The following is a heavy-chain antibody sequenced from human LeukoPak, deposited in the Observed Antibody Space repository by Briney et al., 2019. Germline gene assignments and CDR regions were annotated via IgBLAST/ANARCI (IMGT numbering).Heavy chain of an antibody. CDR2: INPNSGGT. J-gene: IGHJ3*02. CDR1: GYTFTGYY. Sequence: ASVKVSCKASGYTFTGYYMHWVRQAPGQGLEWMGWINPNSGGTNYAQKFQGRVTMTRGTSISTAYMELSRLRSDDTAVYYCARVTRITMIVVLILDAFDIWGQGTMVTVSS. D-gene: IGHD3-22*01. CDR3: ARVTRITMIVVLILDAFDI. V-gene: IGHV1-2*02.